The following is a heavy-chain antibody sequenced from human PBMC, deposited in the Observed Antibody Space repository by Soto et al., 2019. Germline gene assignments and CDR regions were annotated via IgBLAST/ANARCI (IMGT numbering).Heavy chain of an antibody. CDR1: GFTFSSYA. Sequence: EVQLLESGGGLVQPGGSLRLSCAASGFTFSSYAMSWVRQAPGKGLEWVSAISGIGGSTYYADSVKGRFTLSRDNSKNTLYLQMNSLRAEDTAVYYCAKSPSPNYYDSSGYSPYGMDVWGQGTTVTVSS. V-gene: IGHV3-23*01. CDR3: AKSPSPNYYDSSGYSPYGMDV. J-gene: IGHJ6*02. D-gene: IGHD3-22*01. CDR2: ISGIGGST.